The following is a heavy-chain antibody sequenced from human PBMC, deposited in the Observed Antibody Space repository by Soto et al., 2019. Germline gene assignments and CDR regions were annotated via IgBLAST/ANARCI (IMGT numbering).Heavy chain of an antibody. D-gene: IGHD6-13*01. CDR2: IYPGDSDT. J-gene: IGHJ4*02. Sequence: ASLKISCKGSGYSFTNYWIGWVRQMPGKGLEWMGIIYPGDSDTRYSPSFQGQVIISADKSISTAYLQWSSLKASDTAMYYCARAAAATDFDYWGQGTLVTVSS. CDR3: ARAAAATDFDY. V-gene: IGHV5-51*01. CDR1: GYSFTNYW.